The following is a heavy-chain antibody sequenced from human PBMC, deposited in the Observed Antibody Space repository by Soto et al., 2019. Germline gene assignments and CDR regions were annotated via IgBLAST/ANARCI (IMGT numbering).Heavy chain of an antibody. CDR2: INHTGST. D-gene: IGHD2-2*01. CDR1: GGSFSGYY. Sequence: SETLYLTCAVYGGSFSGYYWSWIRQPPGKGLEWIGEINHTGSTVYNPSFKSRVTISVDTSKNQFSLKLNSVTAADTAVYYCARVPDRWGQGTLVTVSS. CDR3: ARVPDR. V-gene: IGHV4-34*01. J-gene: IGHJ5*02.